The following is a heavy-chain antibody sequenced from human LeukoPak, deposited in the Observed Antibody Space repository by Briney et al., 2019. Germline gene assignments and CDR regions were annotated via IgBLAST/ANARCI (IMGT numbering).Heavy chain of an antibody. CDR1: GFTVSSNY. D-gene: IGHD2/OR15-2a*01. CDR3: ARDSQGAFDY. J-gene: IGHJ4*02. CDR2: IYSGGST. V-gene: IGHV3-53*01. Sequence: PGGSLRLSCAASGFTVSSNYMSWVRQAPGKGLEWVSVIYSGGSTYYADSVKGRFTISRDNSKNTLYLQMNSLRAEDTAVYCCARDSQGAFDYWGQGTLVTVSS.